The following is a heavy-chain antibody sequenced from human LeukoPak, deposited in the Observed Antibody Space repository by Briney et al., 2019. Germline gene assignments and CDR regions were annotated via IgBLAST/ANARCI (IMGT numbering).Heavy chain of an antibody. D-gene: IGHD2-2*01. CDR2: INHSGST. J-gene: IGHJ2*01. CDR1: GGSFSGYY. CDR3: ARLVRFCSSNSCPTYFDL. Sequence: SETLPLTCAVYGGSFSGYYWSWIRQPPGKGLEWIGEINHSGSTNYNPSLKSRVTISVDTSKNQFSLKLSSVTAADTAVYYCARLVRFCSSNSCPTYFDLWGRGTLVTVSS. V-gene: IGHV4-34*01.